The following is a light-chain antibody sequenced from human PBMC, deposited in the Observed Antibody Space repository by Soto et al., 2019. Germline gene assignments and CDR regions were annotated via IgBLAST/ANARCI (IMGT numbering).Light chain of an antibody. CDR1: HIVTSNY. CDR3: LQSYSTLWT. Sequence: EIVLTQSPGTLSSSPGERATLSCRASHIVTSNYLAWYQQKPGQAPRLLIFGASIRATGLPGRFSGGGSGTEFTLTISSLQSEDFAVYYCLQSYSTLWTFGQGTKVDIK. J-gene: IGKJ1*01. V-gene: IGKV3-20*01. CDR2: GAS.